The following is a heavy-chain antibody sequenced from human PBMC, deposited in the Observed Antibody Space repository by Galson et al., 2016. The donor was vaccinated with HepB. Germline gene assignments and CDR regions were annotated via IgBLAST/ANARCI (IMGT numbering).Heavy chain of an antibody. J-gene: IGHJ4*02. Sequence: SLRLSCAASGFIFKNIAMNWFRQAPGKGLEWISTISNTGKKTYYADSVKGRFTTSRDNSKSSVSLQMNSLRVDDTAIYYCAIDYDSSAYFLVSPTDFWGQGALVTVSS. CDR2: ISNTGKKT. CDR3: AIDYDSSAYFLVSPTDF. V-gene: IGHV3-23*01. CDR1: GFIFKNIA. D-gene: IGHD3-22*01.